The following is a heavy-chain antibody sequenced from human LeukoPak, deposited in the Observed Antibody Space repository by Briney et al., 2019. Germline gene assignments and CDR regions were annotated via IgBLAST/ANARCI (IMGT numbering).Heavy chain of an antibody. CDR2: IYYSGST. Sequence: PSETLSLTCTVSGGSISGSSYYWGWIRQPPGKGLEWIGSIYYSGSTYYNPSLKSRVTISVDTSKNQFSLKLNSVTATDTAVYYCARGRRDIVVVVAAKFYSKELFGYWGQGTLVTVSS. V-gene: IGHV4-39*02. D-gene: IGHD2-15*01. CDR1: GGSISGSSYY. J-gene: IGHJ4*02. CDR3: ARGRRDIVVVVAAKFYSKELFGY.